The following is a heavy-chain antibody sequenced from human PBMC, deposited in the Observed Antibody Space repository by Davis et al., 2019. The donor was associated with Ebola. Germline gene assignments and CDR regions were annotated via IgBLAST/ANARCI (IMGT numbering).Heavy chain of an antibody. Sequence: GESLKISCAASGFTFTDYYMSWIRQAPGKGLEWVSYISSSGSSIYFADSVKGRFSISRDNAKNSVFLQMDSLRADDTTVYYCARRADYWGQGTLVTVSS. J-gene: IGHJ4*02. V-gene: IGHV3-11*01. CDR3: ARRADY. CDR1: GFTFTDYY. CDR2: ISSSGSSI.